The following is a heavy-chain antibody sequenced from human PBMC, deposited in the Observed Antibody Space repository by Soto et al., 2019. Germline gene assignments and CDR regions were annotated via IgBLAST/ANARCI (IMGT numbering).Heavy chain of an antibody. CDR3: AKDLSSSWTLEC. Sequence: GWSLRLSCAASGFTVSSYGMHLVRQAPGKGLEWVAVISYDGSNKYYADYVKGRFTISRDNSKNTLYLQRHSLRAHDTAVYYCAKDLSSSWTLECWGQGTLVTV. D-gene: IGHD6-13*01. V-gene: IGHV3-30*18. CDR1: GFTVSSYG. CDR2: ISYDGSNK. J-gene: IGHJ1*01.